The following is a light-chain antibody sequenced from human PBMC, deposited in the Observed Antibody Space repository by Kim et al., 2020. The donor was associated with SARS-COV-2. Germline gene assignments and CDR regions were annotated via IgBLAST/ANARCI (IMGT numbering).Light chain of an antibody. CDR2: AAS. Sequence: AIRMTQSPSSLSASTGDRVTITCRASQGISSYLAWYQQKPGKAPKLLIYAASTLQSGVPSRFSGSGSGTDFTLTISCLQSEDFATYYCQQYYTLLLTFGGGTKVEI. V-gene: IGKV1-8*01. CDR3: QQYYTLLLT. J-gene: IGKJ4*01. CDR1: QGISSY.